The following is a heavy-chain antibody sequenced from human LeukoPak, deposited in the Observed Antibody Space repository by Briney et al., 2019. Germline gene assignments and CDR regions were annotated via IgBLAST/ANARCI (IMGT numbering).Heavy chain of an antibody. J-gene: IGHJ2*01. CDR2: IYPGDSDT. CDR1: GYSFTNYW. CDR3: ARRGTNEYFDP. V-gene: IGHV5-51*01. D-gene: IGHD1-1*01. Sequence: GESLKISCQGSGYSFTNYWIGWVRQMPGKGLEWMGIIYPGDSDTRYSPSFQGQVTISADKSISTAYLQWRSLKASDTAIYYCARRGTNEYFDPWGRGTLVTVSS.